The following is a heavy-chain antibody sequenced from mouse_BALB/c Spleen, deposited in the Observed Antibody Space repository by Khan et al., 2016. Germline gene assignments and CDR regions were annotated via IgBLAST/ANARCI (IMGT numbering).Heavy chain of an antibody. D-gene: IGHD1-1*01. Sequence: QIQLVQSGPELKKPGKTVKISCKASGYTFTNYGMNWVKQAPGKGLKWMGWINTYSGESTYADDFKGRFAFSLETSANTAYFQLNNLKNEDTATYFCSRYRYYYGSSRYFDVWGAGITVTVSS. CDR1: GYTFTNYG. CDR2: INTYSGES. V-gene: IGHV9-3-1*01. CDR3: SRYRYYYGSSRYFDV. J-gene: IGHJ1*01.